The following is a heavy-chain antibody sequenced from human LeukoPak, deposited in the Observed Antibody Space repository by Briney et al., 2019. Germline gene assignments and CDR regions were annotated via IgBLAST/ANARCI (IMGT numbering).Heavy chain of an antibody. V-gene: IGHV3-23*01. CDR1: GFTFSNHA. J-gene: IGHJ2*01. D-gene: IGHD3-22*01. CDR2: ISGSGGST. CDR3: AKVGIRISLIVVVVTTADDWYFDL. Sequence: GGSLRLACAAYGFTFSNHAVSWVRQARGKGLEWVPGISGSGGSTYHAPCGKGRLTISRDNSKNTLYMQMASLRGEDTAVYYWAKVGIRISLIVVVVTTADDWYFDLWGRGTLVTVSS.